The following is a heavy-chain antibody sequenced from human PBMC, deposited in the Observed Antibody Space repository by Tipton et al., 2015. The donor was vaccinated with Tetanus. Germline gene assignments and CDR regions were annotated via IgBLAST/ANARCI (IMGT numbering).Heavy chain of an antibody. Sequence: LRLSCAASGFTVSSNYMTWVRQPPGKGLEWIGYIYYIGSTNYNPSLKSRVTISVDTSKNQFSLKLSSVTAADTAVYYCASTVGHSGGYYYYYGMDVWGQGTTVTVSS. V-gene: IGHV4-59*02. J-gene: IGHJ6*02. CDR3: ASTVGHSGGYYYYYGMDV. D-gene: IGHD3-16*01. CDR2: IYYIGST. CDR1: GFTVSSNY.